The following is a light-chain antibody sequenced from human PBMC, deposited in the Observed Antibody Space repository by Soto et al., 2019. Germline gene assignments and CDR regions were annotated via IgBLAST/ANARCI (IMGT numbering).Light chain of an antibody. J-gene: IGLJ2*01. CDR3: SSYTRSTTLL. CDR2: EVS. V-gene: IGLV2-14*01. Sequence: QSALTQPASVSGSPGXXXXXXXAGTSSDVADYKYVSWYQQHPGKAPKLMIYEVSNRPSGVSNRFSGSKSGNTASLTISGLQPEDEADYYCSSYTRSTTLLFGGGTKVTVL. CDR1: SSDVADYKY.